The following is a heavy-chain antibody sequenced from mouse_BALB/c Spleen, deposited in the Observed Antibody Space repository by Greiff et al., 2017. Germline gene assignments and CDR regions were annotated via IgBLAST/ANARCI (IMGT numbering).Heavy chain of an antibody. CDR3: ARQDYYGSSYDWFAY. Sequence: EVKLVESGGGLVKPGGSLKLSCAASGFAFSSYDMSWVRQTPEKRLEWVAYISSGGGSTYYPDTVKGRFTISRDNAKNTLYLQMSSLKSEDTAMYYCARQDYYGSSYDWFAYWGQGTLVTVSA. CDR1: GFAFSSYD. D-gene: IGHD1-1*01. J-gene: IGHJ3*01. CDR2: ISSGGGST. V-gene: IGHV5-12-1*01.